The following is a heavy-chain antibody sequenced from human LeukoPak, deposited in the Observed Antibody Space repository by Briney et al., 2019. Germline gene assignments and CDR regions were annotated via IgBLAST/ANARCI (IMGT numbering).Heavy chain of an antibody. CDR3: AEEAILGSYNWFDP. D-gene: IGHD3-3*01. CDR2: IHYSGST. V-gene: IGHV4-59*01. CDR1: GGSMSDFY. J-gene: IGHJ5*02. Sequence: PSETLSLTCTVSGGSMSDFYWSWIRQPPGKGLEWLGYIHYSGSTNYNPFFKSRGTISVDKSKSQFSQKLASVTAADTAVYYCAEEAILGSYNWFDPWGQGTLVTVSS.